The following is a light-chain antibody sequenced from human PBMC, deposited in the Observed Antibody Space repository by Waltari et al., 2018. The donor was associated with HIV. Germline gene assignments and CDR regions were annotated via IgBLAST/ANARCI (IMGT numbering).Light chain of an antibody. CDR1: SSNIGARARFD. J-gene: IGLJ3*02. CDR3: QSYDSSLGGSV. CDR2: GNN. V-gene: IGLV1-40*01. Sequence: QSVLTQPPSVSGAPGQRVPISRTGTSSNIGARARFDVHWYQLLPGTAPTLLIYGNNNRPSGVPDRFSGSKSGTSASLAITGLQAEDEADYYCQSYDSSLGGSVFGGGTKLTVL.